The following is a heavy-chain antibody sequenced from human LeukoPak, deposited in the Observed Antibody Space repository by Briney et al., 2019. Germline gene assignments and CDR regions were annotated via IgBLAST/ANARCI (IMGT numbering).Heavy chain of an antibody. D-gene: IGHD5-12*01. Sequence: SVKVSCKSSGGTVSSYAISWVRQAPGQGLEWLGGINRMSGAANYAQKLQGRVTLSVDKSTSTVYMELRSLRSDDTAVYYCASSYVATFDFWGQGTPVSVSS. CDR3: ASSYVATFDF. CDR2: INRMSGAA. CDR1: GGTVSSYA. J-gene: IGHJ4*02. V-gene: IGHV1-69*06.